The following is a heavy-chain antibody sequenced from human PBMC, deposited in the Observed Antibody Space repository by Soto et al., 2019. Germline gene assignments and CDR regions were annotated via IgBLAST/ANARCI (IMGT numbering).Heavy chain of an antibody. J-gene: IGHJ6*02. CDR1: AGSISSSSYY. D-gene: IGHD2-15*01. V-gene: IGHV4-39*01. CDR2: IYYSGST. CDR3: ARPVVLKGSYYGMDV. Sequence: SEPLSLTCPDSAGSISSSSYYWCWIPLRQGKGLEWIGSIYYSGSTYYNPSLKSRVTISVDTSKNQFSLKLSSVTAADTAVYYCARPVVLKGSYYGMDVWGQGTTVTVSS.